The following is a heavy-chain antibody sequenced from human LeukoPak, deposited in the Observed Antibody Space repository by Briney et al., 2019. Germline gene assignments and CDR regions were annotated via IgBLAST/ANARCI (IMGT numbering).Heavy chain of an antibody. CDR2: ISSSGSTI. Sequence: PGGSLRLSCAAFGFTFSSYEMNWVRQAPGKGLEWVSYISSSGSTIYYADSVKGRFTISRDNAKNSLYLQMNSLRAEDTAVYYCARDRYYYDSSGYTNWGQGTLVTVSS. CDR3: ARDRYYYDSSGYTN. D-gene: IGHD3-22*01. V-gene: IGHV3-48*03. J-gene: IGHJ4*02. CDR1: GFTFSSYE.